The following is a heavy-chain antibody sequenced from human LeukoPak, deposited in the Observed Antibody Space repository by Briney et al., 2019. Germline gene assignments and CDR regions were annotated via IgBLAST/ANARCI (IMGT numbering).Heavy chain of an antibody. Sequence: NPSETLSLTCTVSGGSISSSSYYWGWIRQPPGKGLEWIGSIYYSGSTYYNPSLKSRVTISVDTSKNQFSLKLSSVTAADTAVYYCARHVLVAVPAGGYYYYGMDVWGQGTTVTVSS. CDR3: ARHVLVAVPAGGYYYYGMDV. CDR1: GGSISSSSYY. V-gene: IGHV4-39*01. CDR2: IYYSGST. D-gene: IGHD2-2*01. J-gene: IGHJ6*02.